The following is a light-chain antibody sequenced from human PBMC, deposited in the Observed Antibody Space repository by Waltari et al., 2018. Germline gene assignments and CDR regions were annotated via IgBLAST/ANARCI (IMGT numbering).Light chain of an antibody. CDR2: GVS. CDR3: QQRSSWPLT. Sequence: DIVLTQSPATLSLSPGERATLSCRASQSVRNYLAWYQQKPGQAPRLLLYGVSNRATGSPARFSGSGAGTDFTLTISSLEPEDFAVDYCQQRSSWPLTCGGGTKVEIK. V-gene: IGKV3-11*01. CDR1: QSVRNY. J-gene: IGKJ4*01.